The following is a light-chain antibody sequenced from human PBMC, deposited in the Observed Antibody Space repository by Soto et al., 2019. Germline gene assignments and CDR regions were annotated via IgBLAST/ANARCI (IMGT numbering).Light chain of an antibody. Sequence: QSVLTQRASVSGSPGQSITISCTGTSSDVGGYNYVSWYQQHPGKAPKLMIYEVSNRPSGVSNRFSGSKSGNTASLTISGLQAEDEADYYCSSYTSSSTVVFGVGTKLTVL. J-gene: IGLJ2*01. CDR1: SSDVGGYNY. CDR3: SSYTSSSTVV. CDR2: EVS. V-gene: IGLV2-14*01.